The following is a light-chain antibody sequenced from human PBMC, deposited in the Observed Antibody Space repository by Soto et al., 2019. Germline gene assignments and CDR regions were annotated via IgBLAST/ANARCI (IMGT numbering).Light chain of an antibody. J-gene: IGKJ1*01. V-gene: IGKV3-20*01. Sequence: EKGLTQSPGTLSLYKGERATLSCRASQSVSSSYLAWYQQKPGQAPRLLIYGASNRATGIPDRFSGSGSGTDFTLTISRLEPEDFAVYYCQQYGISGTFGQGTNVAIK. CDR2: GAS. CDR1: QSVSSSY. CDR3: QQYGISGT.